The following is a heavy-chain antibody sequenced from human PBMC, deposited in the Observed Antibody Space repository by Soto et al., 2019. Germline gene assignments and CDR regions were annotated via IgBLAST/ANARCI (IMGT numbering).Heavy chain of an antibody. D-gene: IGHD6-13*01. Sequence: PSETLSLTCAVYGGSFSGYYWSWIRQPPGKGLEWIGEINHSGSTNYNPSLKSRVTISVDTSKNQFSLKLSSVTAADTAVYYCARGAQWRSWAPFDYWRQGTLVTVSS. CDR3: ARGAQWRSWAPFDY. V-gene: IGHV4-34*01. CDR2: INHSGST. J-gene: IGHJ4*02. CDR1: GGSFSGYY.